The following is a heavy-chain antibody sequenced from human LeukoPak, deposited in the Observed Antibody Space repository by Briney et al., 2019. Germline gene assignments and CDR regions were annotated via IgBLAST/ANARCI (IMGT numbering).Heavy chain of an antibody. D-gene: IGHD4-23*01. V-gene: IGHV4-39*07. CDR3: ARRRDYGGKGYYFDY. J-gene: IGHJ4*02. CDR1: GGSIGSSSYY. CDR2: IYYSGST. Sequence: SETLSLSCTVSGGSIGSSSYYWGWIRQPPGKGLEWIGSIYYSGSTYYNPSLKSRVTISVDTSKNQFSLKLSSVTAADTAVYYCARRRDYGGKGYYFDYWGQGTLVTVSS.